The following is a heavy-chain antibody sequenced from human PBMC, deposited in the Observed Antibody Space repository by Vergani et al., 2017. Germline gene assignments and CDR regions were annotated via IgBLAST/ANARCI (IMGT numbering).Heavy chain of an antibody. Sequence: QVQLVQSGAAVKKPGASVKVSCKASGYTFTSYAMHWVRQAPGQRLEWMGWINTGNGNTKYSQKFQGRVTITRDTSASTAYMELSSLRSEDTAVYYCARDWDIVVVYYFDYWGQGTLVTVSS. CDR1: GYTFTSYA. D-gene: IGHD2-2*01. CDR2: INTGNGNT. V-gene: IGHV1-3*04. J-gene: IGHJ4*02. CDR3: ARDWDIVVVYYFDY.